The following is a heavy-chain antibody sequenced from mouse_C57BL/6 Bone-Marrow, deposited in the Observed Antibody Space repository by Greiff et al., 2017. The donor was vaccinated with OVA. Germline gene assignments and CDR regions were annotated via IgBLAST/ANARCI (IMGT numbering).Heavy chain of an antibody. J-gene: IGHJ3*01. V-gene: IGHV1-66*01. CDR2: IYPGSGNT. CDR3: ASGAFAY. CDR1: GYSFTSYY. Sequence: VKLQQSGPELVKPGASVKISCKASGYSFTSYYIHWVKQRPGQGLEWIGWIYPGSGNTKYNEKFKGKATLTADTSSSTAYMQLSSLTSEDSAVYYCASGAFAYWGQGTLVTVSA.